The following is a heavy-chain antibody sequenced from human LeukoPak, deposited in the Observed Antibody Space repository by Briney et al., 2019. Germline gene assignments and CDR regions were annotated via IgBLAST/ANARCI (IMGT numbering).Heavy chain of an antibody. D-gene: IGHD3-10*01. CDR3: ARDRDLLWFGESSLSNYYGMDV. V-gene: IGHV3-74*01. CDR1: GFTFSSNW. J-gene: IGHJ6*04. Sequence: PGGSLRLSCAASGFTFSSNWMHWVRQAPGKGLVWVSRINSDGSSTSYADSVKGRFTISRDNAKNSLYLQMNSLRAEDTAVYYCARDRDLLWFGESSLSNYYGMDVWGKGTTVTVSS. CDR2: INSDGSST.